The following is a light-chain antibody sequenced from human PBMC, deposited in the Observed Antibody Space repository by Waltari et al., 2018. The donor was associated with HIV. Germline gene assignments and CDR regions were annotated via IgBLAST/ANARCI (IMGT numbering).Light chain of an antibody. J-gene: IGLJ3*02. CDR3: SSYTTTNTLV. V-gene: IGLV2-14*01. CDR2: EVI. Sequence: QSALTQPASVSGSPGQSITISCTGTSSDFGTYNYVSWYQQHPGKAPKLMIYEVINRPAGVSNRFSGSKSGNTASLTISGLQAEDEADYYCSSYTTTNTLVFGGGTHLTVL. CDR1: SSDFGTYNY.